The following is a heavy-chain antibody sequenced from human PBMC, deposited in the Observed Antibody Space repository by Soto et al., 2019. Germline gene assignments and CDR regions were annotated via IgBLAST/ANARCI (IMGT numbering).Heavy chain of an antibody. Sequence: EVQLLESGGGFVQPGESLRLSCAASGFTFSLSAMSWVRQAPGRGLEWVSSISGGGGSTEYADSVQGRFTISRDNSKDTVHLQMNSLRAEDTAVYYCAKGPEYDILTGCDYWGQGALVTVSS. D-gene: IGHD3-9*01. J-gene: IGHJ4*02. V-gene: IGHV3-23*01. CDR3: AKGPEYDILTGCDY. CDR1: GFTFSLSA. CDR2: ISGGGGST.